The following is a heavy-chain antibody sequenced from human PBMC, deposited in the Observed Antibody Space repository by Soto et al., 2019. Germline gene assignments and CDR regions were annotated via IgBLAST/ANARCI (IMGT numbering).Heavy chain of an antibody. CDR1: GFNVGAFA. CDR2: ISVSDAFI. D-gene: IGHD1-20*01. Sequence: EVQLLESGGDLVQPGGSLRLSCAASGFNVGAFAVNWVRQAPGKGLEWVSGISVSDAFIYYADYVRGRFSISRDASENILYLQMTSLRVDDTALYYCTRETVAGITGLDYWGPGTLVTVSS. CDR3: TRETVAGITGLDY. V-gene: IGHV3-23*01. J-gene: IGHJ4*02.